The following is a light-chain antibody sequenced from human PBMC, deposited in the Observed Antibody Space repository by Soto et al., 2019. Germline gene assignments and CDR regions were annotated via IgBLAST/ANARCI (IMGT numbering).Light chain of an antibody. CDR2: KAS. V-gene: IGKV1-5*03. CDR1: QSINNL. Sequence: DIPMTQSPSTLSASVGDRVTITCRASQSINNLLAWYQQKPGKAPKLLVYKASNLESGVPSTFSGNGSGTEFTLTIISLQPDDFATYYCQQYPSYSPFGGGTKVEIK. J-gene: IGKJ4*02. CDR3: QQYPSYSP.